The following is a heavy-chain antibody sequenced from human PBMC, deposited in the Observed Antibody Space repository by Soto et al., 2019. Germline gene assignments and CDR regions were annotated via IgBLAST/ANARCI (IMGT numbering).Heavy chain of an antibody. CDR2: IWSDGSYD. D-gene: IGHD3-10*01. CDR1: GFIFSNYA. J-gene: IGHJ4*02. Sequence: QVQLVESGGGVVQPGRSLRLSCATSGFIFSNYAMHWVRQAPGQGLEWVALIWSDGSYDNYAESVKGRFTISRDNSKNTLYVQMNSLRVEDTAVDFCARGTGPGSFLIDYWGQGTLVTVSS. V-gene: IGHV3-33*01. CDR3: ARGTGPGSFLIDY.